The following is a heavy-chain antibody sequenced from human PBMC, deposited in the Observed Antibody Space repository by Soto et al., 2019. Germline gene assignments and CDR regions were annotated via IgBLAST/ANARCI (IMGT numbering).Heavy chain of an antibody. Sequence: EVQLVESGGGLVQPGGSLRLSCAASGFTVSSNYMSWVRQAPGKGLEWVSVIYSGGSTYYADSVKGRFTISRDNSKNTLYLQMNSLRAEDTAVYYCARDTGGYNYPYYFDYWGQGTLVTVSS. CDR2: IYSGGST. D-gene: IGHD5-12*01. CDR1: GFTVSSNY. V-gene: IGHV3-66*01. CDR3: ARDTGGYNYPYYFDY. J-gene: IGHJ4*02.